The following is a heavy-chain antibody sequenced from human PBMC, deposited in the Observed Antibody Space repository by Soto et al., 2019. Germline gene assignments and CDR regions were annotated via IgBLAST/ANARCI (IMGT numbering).Heavy chain of an antibody. J-gene: IGHJ3*01. V-gene: IGHV3-15*05. CDR2: IQSKTDGGTT. CDR3: TTYYYDSVDYYPHQNIDAFAV. CDR1: GFTFSQAW. Sequence: EVQLVESGGGLVKPGGSLRLSCAVYGFTFSQAWMSWVRQAPGKGLEWVGRIQSKTDGGTTIYTAPVKGRFTISRDDSENMLYLQMNSLKTDDSAVYYCTTYYYDSVDYYPHQNIDAFAVCGQGTMVTVSS. D-gene: IGHD3-22*01.